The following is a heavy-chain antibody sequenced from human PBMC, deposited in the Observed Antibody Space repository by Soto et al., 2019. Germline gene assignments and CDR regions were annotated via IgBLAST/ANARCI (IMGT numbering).Heavy chain of an antibody. J-gene: IGHJ4*02. CDR1: GGFISSYC. CDR2: IDYSGST. CDR3: ARATCIAIASGY. D-gene: IGHD2-21*01. V-gene: IGHV4-59*12. Sequence: SEALCVSNTGSGGFISSYCWRGLRQPPGKGQERIGYIDYSGSTNYNPSRKRRVTISVGTSKNQVCLKLSSVTAADTAVYYCARATCIAIASGYYGQGT.